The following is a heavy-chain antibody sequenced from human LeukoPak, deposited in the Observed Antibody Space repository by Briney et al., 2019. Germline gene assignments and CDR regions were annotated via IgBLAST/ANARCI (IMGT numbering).Heavy chain of an antibody. J-gene: IGHJ4*02. V-gene: IGHV3-23*01. CDR3: AKDMLAGTTPRTDF. D-gene: IGHD6-13*01. CDR2: SDSVGNT. Sequence: PGESLRLSCAASGFIFSSYDMTWVRQVPGKGLEWVSTSDSVGNTFYADSVRGRFTISRDNTKNTLYLQMNSLRVEDTAVYYCAKDMLAGTTPRTDFWGQGTLVTVSS. CDR1: GFIFSSYD.